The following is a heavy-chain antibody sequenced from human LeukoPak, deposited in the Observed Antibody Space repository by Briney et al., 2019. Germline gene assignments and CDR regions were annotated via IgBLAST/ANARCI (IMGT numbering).Heavy chain of an antibody. CDR3: AKGTLWFGELLPPDY. CDR1: GFTFSTYA. D-gene: IGHD3-10*01. J-gene: IGHJ4*02. V-gene: IGHV3-23*01. CDR2: ISGSGGST. Sequence: GGSLRLSCAASGFTFSTYAVNWVRQAPGKGLEWVSAISGSGGSTYYADSVKGRFTISRDNSKNTLYLQMNSLRAEDTAVYYCAKGTLWFGELLPPDYWGQGTLVTVSS.